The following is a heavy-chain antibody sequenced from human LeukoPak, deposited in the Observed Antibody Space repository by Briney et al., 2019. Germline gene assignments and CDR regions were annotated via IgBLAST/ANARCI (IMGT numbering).Heavy chain of an antibody. Sequence: ASVKVSCKASGYTFVNYGITWVRQAPGQGLEWMGWISVYNGNTNYAQKFQGRVTMTTDTSTSTAYMELRSLRSDDTAVYYCATHRGYCSSTSCQNELELDYWGQGTLVTVSS. CDR2: ISVYNGNT. CDR3: ATHRGYCSSTSCQNELELDY. CDR1: GYTFVNYG. J-gene: IGHJ4*02. V-gene: IGHV1-18*01. D-gene: IGHD2-2*03.